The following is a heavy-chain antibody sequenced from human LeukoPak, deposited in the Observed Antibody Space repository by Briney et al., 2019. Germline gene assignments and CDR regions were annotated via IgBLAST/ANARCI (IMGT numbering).Heavy chain of an antibody. CDR3: ARDHHTSAYYFDP. V-gene: IGHV1-46*01. J-gene: IGHJ5*02. Sequence: GASVKVSCKASGYTFTSYYMHWVRQAPGQGLEWMGIINPSGGSTSYAQKFQGRVTMTRDMSTSTVYMELSRVTSDDTAVYYCARDHHTSAYYFDPWGQGTLVTVSS. CDR1: GYTFTSYY. CDR2: INPSGGST. D-gene: IGHD1-26*01.